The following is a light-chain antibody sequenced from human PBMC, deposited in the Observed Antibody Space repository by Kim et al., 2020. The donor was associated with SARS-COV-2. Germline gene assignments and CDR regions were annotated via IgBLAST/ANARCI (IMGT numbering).Light chain of an antibody. CDR1: QSINGN. CDR2: GIY. V-gene: IGKV3-15*01. CDR3: QHYNGWPR. J-gene: IGKJ2*03. Sequence: LSLSPVERVTLSCKASQSINGNLAWYQQRPGQAPRLLIYGIYLRASGIPARFSGSGSELEFTLTISGLQSEDFATYYCQHYNGWPRFGQGTKLEI.